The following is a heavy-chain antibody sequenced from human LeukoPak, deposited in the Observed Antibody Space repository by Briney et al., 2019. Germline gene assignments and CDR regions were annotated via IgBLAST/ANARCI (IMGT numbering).Heavy chain of an antibody. Sequence: SETLSLTCTVPGGSISGYYGTWIRQPPGKGLEYIGYIYYSGSTNHNPSLKSRVTISVDTSKNQFSLKLSSVTAADTAVYYCARGGYTFDYWGQGTLVTVSS. J-gene: IGHJ4*02. CDR3: ARGGYTFDY. D-gene: IGHD1-1*01. CDR2: IYYSGST. V-gene: IGHV4-59*01. CDR1: GGSISGYY.